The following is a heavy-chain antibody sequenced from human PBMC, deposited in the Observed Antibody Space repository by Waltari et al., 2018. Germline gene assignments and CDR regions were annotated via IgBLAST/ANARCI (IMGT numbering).Heavy chain of an antibody. CDR2: IYTSGRT. D-gene: IGHD6-19*01. V-gene: IGHV4-4*07. CDR1: GGSISSYY. J-gene: IGHJ6*02. CDR3: ARDPGFSSGWRPGGYYYGMDV. Sequence: QVQLQESGPGLVKPSETLSLTCPVSGGSISSYYWSWIRQPAGKGLEWIGRIYTSGRTNYNPSLKSRVTMSVDTSKNQFSLKLSSVTAADTAGYYCARDPGFSSGWRPGGYYYGMDVWGQGTTVTVSS.